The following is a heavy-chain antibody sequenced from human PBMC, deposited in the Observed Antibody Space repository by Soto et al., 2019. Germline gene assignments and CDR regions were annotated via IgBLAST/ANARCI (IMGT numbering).Heavy chain of an antibody. V-gene: IGHV1-18*01. J-gene: IGHJ6*02. CDR2: ISGYNGNT. CDR1: GYSFTTYG. CDR3: AREGPAHYYYYGMDV. Sequence: QVQLVQSRGEVKKPGASVKVSCKTSGYSFTTYGISWVRQAPGQGLEWMGWISGYNGNTNYAQKLKGRLTMTTDTSTSTASMELRSLTSDDTAVYYCAREGPAHYYYYGMDVWGQGSTVTVSS.